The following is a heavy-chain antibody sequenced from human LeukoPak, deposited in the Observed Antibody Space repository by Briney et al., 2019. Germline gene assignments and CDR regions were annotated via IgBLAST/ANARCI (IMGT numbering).Heavy chain of an antibody. CDR3: ARHGWPGRVVPAAWLYYYYYGMDV. CDR2: IYYSGST. CDR1: GGSISSSSYY. V-gene: IGHV4-39*01. D-gene: IGHD2-2*01. J-gene: IGHJ6*02. Sequence: ASETLSLTCTVSGGSISSSSYYWGWIRQPPGKGLEWIGSIYYSGSTYYNPSLKSRVTISVDTSKNQFSLKLSSVTAADTAVYYCARHGWPGRVVPAAWLYYYYYGMDVWGQGTTVTVSS.